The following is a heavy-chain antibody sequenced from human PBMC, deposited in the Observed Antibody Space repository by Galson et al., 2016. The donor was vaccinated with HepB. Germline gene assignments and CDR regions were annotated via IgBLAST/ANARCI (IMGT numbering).Heavy chain of an antibody. Sequence: SVKVSCKASGGIFSNYAITWVRQAPGQGLEWMGGIIPILGTPRYAQKFQGRVTMTADESTSTAYMEMSRLRSEDTAVYYCARDRYLAGGRSPFDPWGQGTLVIVSS. D-gene: IGHD1-26*01. CDR1: GGIFSNYA. CDR3: ARDRYLAGGRSPFDP. CDR2: IIPILGTP. V-gene: IGHV1-69*13. J-gene: IGHJ5*02.